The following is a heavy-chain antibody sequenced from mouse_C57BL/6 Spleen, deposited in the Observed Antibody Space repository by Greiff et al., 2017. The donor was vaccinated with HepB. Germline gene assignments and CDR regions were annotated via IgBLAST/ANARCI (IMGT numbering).Heavy chain of an antibody. D-gene: IGHD2-3*01. Sequence: VQLQQSGAELAKPGASVKLSCKASGYTFTSYWMHWVKQRPGQGLEWIGYINPSSGYTKYNQKFKDKATLTADKSSSTAYMKLSSLTYEDSAVYYCARSHPPDGYYDAMDYWGQGTSVTVSS. CDR1: GYTFTSYW. CDR2: INPSSGYT. V-gene: IGHV1-7*01. CDR3: ARSHPPDGYYDAMDY. J-gene: IGHJ4*01.